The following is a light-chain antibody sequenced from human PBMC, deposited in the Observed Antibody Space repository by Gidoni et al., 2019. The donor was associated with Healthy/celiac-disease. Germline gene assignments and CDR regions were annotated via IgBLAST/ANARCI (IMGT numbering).Light chain of an antibody. V-gene: IGLV3-19*01. CDR2: GKN. J-gene: IGLJ1*01. Sequence: LCIYGKNNRPSGIPDRFSGYSSGNTASLTITGAQAADEADYYCNSRDSSGNHYVFGTGTKVTVL. CDR3: NSRDSSGNHYV.